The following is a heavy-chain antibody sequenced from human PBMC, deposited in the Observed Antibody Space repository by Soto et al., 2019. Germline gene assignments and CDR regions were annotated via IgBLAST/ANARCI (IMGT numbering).Heavy chain of an antibody. CDR3: ARDVGPVTIFGEALSGYFDF. D-gene: IGHD3-3*01. V-gene: IGHV3-7*03. J-gene: IGHJ4*02. CDR2: IKEDGSER. CDR1: GFSFGNYW. Sequence: GGSLRLSCAVSGFSFGNYWMSWVRQAPGKGLEWLASIKEDGSERYYLDSVKGRFTISRDNAKDSLSLQMNSLRGEDTAFYYCARDVGPVTIFGEALSGYFDFWGQGTLVTVSS.